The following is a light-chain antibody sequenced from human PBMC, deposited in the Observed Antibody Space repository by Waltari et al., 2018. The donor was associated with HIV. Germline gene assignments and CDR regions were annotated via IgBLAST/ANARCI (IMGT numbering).Light chain of an antibody. J-gene: IGLJ2*01. CDR2: DDD. V-gene: IGLV3-21*01. Sequence: SYVLTPSPSASLAPGRPARTPRGANNTSSNRVHRYQQKPGQAPVLELNDDDDRPSGTPERLWGTTSENRAILTISGVEVGDEADYYCQVWDSNSDKVVFGGGTRLTVL. CDR1: NTSSNR. CDR3: QVWDSNSDKVV.